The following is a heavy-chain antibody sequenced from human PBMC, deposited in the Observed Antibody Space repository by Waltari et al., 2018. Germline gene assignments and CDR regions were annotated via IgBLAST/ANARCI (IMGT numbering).Heavy chain of an antibody. J-gene: IGHJ6*02. V-gene: IGHV4-38-2*01. CDR1: GYSISSGYS. CDR3: ARVPLDTAMVRRPYYYYGMDV. D-gene: IGHD5-18*01. Sequence: QVQLQESGPGLVKPSETLSLTCAVSGYSISSGYSWGWIRQPPGKGLEWIGSIYHSGSTYYNPSLKSRVTISVDTSKNQFSLKLSSVTAADTAVYYCARVPLDTAMVRRPYYYYGMDVWGQGTTVTVSS. CDR2: IYHSGST.